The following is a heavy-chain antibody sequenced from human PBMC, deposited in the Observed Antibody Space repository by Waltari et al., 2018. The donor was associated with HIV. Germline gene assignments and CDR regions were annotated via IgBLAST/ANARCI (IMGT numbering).Heavy chain of an antibody. J-gene: IGHJ6*02. V-gene: IGHV3-23*01. CDR1: GLTFSSDG. Sequence: EVQLLESGGGLVQPGGSLRLSCAASGLTFSSDGMSWVRQAPGKGLEWVSTITISGVSTSYADSVKGRFTISRDNSKKTLFLQMNSLRAEDTALYYCAKPMAAHYNGMDVWGQGTTVTVSS. D-gene: IGHD3-10*01. CDR3: AKPMAAHYNGMDV. CDR2: ITISGVST.